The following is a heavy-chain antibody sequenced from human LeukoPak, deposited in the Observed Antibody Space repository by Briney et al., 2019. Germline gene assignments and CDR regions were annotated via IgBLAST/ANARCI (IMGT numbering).Heavy chain of an antibody. CDR1: GYFFNSYW. Sequence: AESLRISCKGSGYFFNSYWITWVRQMPRRDLEWMGRIVPSDSYTNYSPSFQGHITISTDKSISTAYLQWSSLKASDTAIYYCARRSTYHDYWGQGTLVTVSS. V-gene: IGHV5-10-1*01. CDR2: IVPSDSYT. J-gene: IGHJ4*02. CDR3: ARRSTYHDY. D-gene: IGHD2-2*01.